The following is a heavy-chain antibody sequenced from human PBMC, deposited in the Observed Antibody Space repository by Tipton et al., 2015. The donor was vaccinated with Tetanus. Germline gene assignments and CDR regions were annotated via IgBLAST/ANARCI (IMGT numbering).Heavy chain of an antibody. Sequence: QVQLVQSGAELKKPGASLKVSCKASGYTFTGYYMYWVRQAPGQGLEWGGWIDPNSGGTIYAQNFQGRVTMTRDTSISTVYMELSRLRSDDTAVYYCARDRGDYIYYGMDVWGPGTTVTVSS. CDR2: IDPNSGGT. J-gene: IGHJ6*02. CDR1: GYTFTGYY. V-gene: IGHV1-2*02. D-gene: IGHD5-12*01. CDR3: ARDRGDYIYYGMDV.